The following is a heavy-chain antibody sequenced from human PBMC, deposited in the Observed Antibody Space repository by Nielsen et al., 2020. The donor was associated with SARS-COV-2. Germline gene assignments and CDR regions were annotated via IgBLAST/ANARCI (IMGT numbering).Heavy chain of an antibody. D-gene: IGHD2-8*02. V-gene: IGHV3-74*01. CDR3: ARLYWGYWYFDL. CDR1: GFTVSSAY. J-gene: IGHJ2*01. Sequence: GESLKISCAASGFTVSSAYMSWVRQAPGKGLVWVSRTSSDGSTTNYADSVKGRFTISRDNAKNTLYLQMNSLRAEDTAVYYCARLYWGYWYFDLWGRGTPVTVSS. CDR2: TSSDGSTT.